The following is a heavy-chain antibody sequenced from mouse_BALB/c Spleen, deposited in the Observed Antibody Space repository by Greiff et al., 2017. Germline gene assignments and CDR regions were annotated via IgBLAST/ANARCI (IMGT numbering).Heavy chain of an antibody. CDR1: GYTFTSYW. CDR2: IYPGNSDT. D-gene: IGHD2-4*01. Sequence: VQLQQSGTVLARPGASVKMSCKASGYTFTSYWMHWVKQRPGQGLEWIGAIYPGNSDTSYNQKFKGKAKLTAVTSTSTAYMELSSLTNEDSAVYYCTRRGEIDDYDGTFAYWGQGTLVTVSA. V-gene: IGHV1-5*01. CDR3: TRRGEIDDYDGTFAY. J-gene: IGHJ3*01.